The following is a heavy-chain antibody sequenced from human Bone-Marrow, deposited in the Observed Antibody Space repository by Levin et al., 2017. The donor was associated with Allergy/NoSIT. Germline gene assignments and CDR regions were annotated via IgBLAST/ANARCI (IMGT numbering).Heavy chain of an antibody. J-gene: IGHJ6*02. Sequence: GGSLRLSCAASGFTFSSYSMNWVRQAPGKGLEWVSYISSSSSTIYYADSVKGRFTISRDNAKNSLYLQMNSLRAEDTAVYYCARDTYYDFWSGYYSSYYYYYYGMDVWGQGTTVTVSS. V-gene: IGHV3-48*01. CDR3: ARDTYYDFWSGYYSSYYYYYYGMDV. CDR1: GFTFSSYS. D-gene: IGHD3-3*01. CDR2: ISSSSSTI.